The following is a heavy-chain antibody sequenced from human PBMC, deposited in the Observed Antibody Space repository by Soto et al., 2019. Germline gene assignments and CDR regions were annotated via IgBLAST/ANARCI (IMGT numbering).Heavy chain of an antibody. J-gene: IGHJ4*02. D-gene: IGHD6-19*01. CDR2: IAFTGSAT. CDR3: VKAVDTVRLVAFAI. Sequence: GGSLRLSCATSGFTFHDYAMSWVRQAPGKGLEWVSAIAFTGSATYYADSVKGRFTISRDNSKNIVYLQMNSLRVDDTALYYCVKAVDTVRLVAFAIWGQGTQVTVSS. CDR1: GFTFHDYA. V-gene: IGHV3-23*05.